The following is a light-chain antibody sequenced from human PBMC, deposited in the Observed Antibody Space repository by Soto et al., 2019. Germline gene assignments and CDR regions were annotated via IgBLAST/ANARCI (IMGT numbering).Light chain of an antibody. CDR2: GAS. CDR1: QSVSSSY. V-gene: IGKV3-20*01. Sequence: EIVLTQSPGTLSLSPGERATLSCRASQSVSSSYLAWYQQKPGQAPSLLIYGASSRATGIPDRFSGSGSGTDFTLNISRLAPEDFAVYYCQQYGSSPFTFGPGTKVDIK. CDR3: QQYGSSPFT. J-gene: IGKJ3*01.